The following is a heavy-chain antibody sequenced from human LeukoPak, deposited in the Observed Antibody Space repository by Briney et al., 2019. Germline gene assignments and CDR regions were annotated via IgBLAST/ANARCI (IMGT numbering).Heavy chain of an antibody. V-gene: IGHV3-74*01. Sequence: GGSLRLPCAASGFTFTDYWMHWVRQAPGKGLVWVSRINGDGSGTSYADSVKGRFTISRDNAKNTVYLQMNSLRVEDTAVYYCTRDFYGIDYWGQGTLVTVSS. CDR2: INGDGSGT. CDR3: TRDFYGIDY. D-gene: IGHD3-10*01. J-gene: IGHJ4*02. CDR1: GFTFTDYW.